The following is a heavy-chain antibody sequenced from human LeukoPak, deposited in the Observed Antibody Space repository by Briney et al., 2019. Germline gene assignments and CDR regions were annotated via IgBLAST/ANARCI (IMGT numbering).Heavy chain of an antibody. V-gene: IGHV3-23*01. CDR1: GFPFSINA. CDR3: AKAYGTNGYFQLPIDF. D-gene: IGHD2-8*01. CDR2: ITRDGAAT. Sequence: PGGSLRLSCAASGFPFSINAMTWVRQAPGKGLECVSAITRDGAATYYADSVRGRFTISRDNSKNTLCLQMNSLRAEDTAIYYCAKAYGTNGYFQLPIDFWGQGTLVTVSS. J-gene: IGHJ4*02.